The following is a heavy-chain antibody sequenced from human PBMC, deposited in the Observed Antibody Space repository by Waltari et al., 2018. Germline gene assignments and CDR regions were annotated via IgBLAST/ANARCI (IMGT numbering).Heavy chain of an antibody. D-gene: IGHD1-26*01. Sequence: QVQLVQSGAEVKKXGSSVKVSCXASGGTFSSYAISWVRQAPGQGLEWMGRIIPILGIANYAQKCQGRVTITADESTSTAYREXSSLRSEDTAVYYCARXPRVGGXYSRYYFDYWGQGTLVTVSS. CDR1: GGTFSSYA. CDR3: ARXPRVGGXYSRYYFDY. J-gene: IGHJ4*02. V-gene: IGHV1-69*04. CDR2: IIPILGIA.